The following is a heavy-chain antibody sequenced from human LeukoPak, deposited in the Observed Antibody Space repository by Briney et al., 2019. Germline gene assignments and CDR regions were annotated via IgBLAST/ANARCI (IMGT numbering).Heavy chain of an antibody. D-gene: IGHD3-10*01. Sequence: ASVKVSCKASGYTFTSYGISWVRQAPGQGLEWMGWINPNSGGTNYAQKFQGRVTMTRDTSISTVYMELSRLRSEDTAVYYCARDYYGSGSYPAFTPYYFDYWGQGTLVTVSS. CDR3: ARDYYGSGSYPAFTPYYFDY. CDR2: INPNSGGT. V-gene: IGHV1-2*02. J-gene: IGHJ4*02. CDR1: GYTFTSYG.